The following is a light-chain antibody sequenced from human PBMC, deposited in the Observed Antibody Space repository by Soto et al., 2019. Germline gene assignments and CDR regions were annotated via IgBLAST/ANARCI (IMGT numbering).Light chain of an antibody. Sequence: DIQMTQSPSTLSASVGDRVTITCRASQSISNWLAWYQDKPGKAPKLLIYGASSLESGVPSRFSGSGSGTESTLTIGGLQPDYVVTYYCQHYYAFPWPFGQGTKVESK. CDR1: QSISNW. J-gene: IGKJ1*01. CDR3: QHYYAFPWP. V-gene: IGKV1-5*01. CDR2: GAS.